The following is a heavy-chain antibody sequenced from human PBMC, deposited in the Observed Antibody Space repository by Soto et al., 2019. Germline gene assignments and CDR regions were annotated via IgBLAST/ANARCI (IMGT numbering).Heavy chain of an antibody. CDR3: AKQKLYYYDSSGYGGLDY. CDR2: ISYDGSNK. D-gene: IGHD3-22*01. J-gene: IGHJ4*02. CDR1: GFTFSSYG. Sequence: GGSLRLSCAASGFTFSSYGMHWVRQAPGKGLEWVAVISYDGSNKYYADSVKGRFTISRDNSKNTLYLQMNSLRAEDTAVYYCAKQKLYYYDSSGYGGLDYWGQGTLVTVSS. V-gene: IGHV3-30*18.